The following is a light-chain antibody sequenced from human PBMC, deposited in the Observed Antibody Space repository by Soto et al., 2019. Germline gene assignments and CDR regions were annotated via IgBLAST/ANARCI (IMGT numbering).Light chain of an antibody. CDR2: DVT. V-gene: IGLV2-11*01. CDR3: CSYAGSYNHV. J-gene: IGLJ3*02. CDR1: SSDVGGYNY. Sequence: QSALTQPRSVSGSPGQSVTISCTGTSSDVGGYNYVSWYQQYPGKAPKPMIYDVTKRPSGVPDRFSGSKSGNTASLTSSGLQAEDEADYYCCSYAGSYNHVFGGGTKLTVL.